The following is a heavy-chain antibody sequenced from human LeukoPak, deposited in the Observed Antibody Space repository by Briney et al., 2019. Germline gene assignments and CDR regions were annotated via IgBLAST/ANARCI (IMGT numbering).Heavy chain of an antibody. Sequence: KASETLSLTCAVYGGSFSGYYWSWIRQPPGKGLEWIGEINHSGSTNYNPSLKSRVTISVDTSKNQFSLKLSSVTAADTAVYYCARGRGSGYSSSWYRGGYYMDVWGKGTTVTVSS. CDR1: GGSFSGYY. V-gene: IGHV4-34*01. J-gene: IGHJ6*03. CDR2: INHSGST. CDR3: ARGRGSGYSSSWYRGGYYMDV. D-gene: IGHD6-13*01.